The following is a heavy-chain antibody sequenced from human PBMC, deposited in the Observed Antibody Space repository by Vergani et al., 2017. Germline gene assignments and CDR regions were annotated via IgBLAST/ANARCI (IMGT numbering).Heavy chain of an antibody. J-gene: IGHJ4*02. V-gene: IGHV3-48*03. CDR2: ISSSGNTI. Sequence: EVQLVESGGDLVQPGGSLRLSCAASGFTFSSYEMNWVRQAPGKGLEWVSYISSSGNTIYYADSVKGRFTISRDNAKNSLYLQMNSLRAEDTAVYYCARGNYYGSGAFDFWGQGTLVTVSS. D-gene: IGHD3-10*01. CDR3: ARGNYYGSGAFDF. CDR1: GFTFSSYE.